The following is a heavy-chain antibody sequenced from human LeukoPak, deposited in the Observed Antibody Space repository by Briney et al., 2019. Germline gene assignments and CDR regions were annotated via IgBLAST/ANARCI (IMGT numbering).Heavy chain of an antibody. CDR1: GFTFSSYS. Sequence: GGSLRLSCAASGFTFSSYSMNWARQAPGQGLEWVSSMSSSSSYIYYADSVKGRFTISRDNAKNSLYLQMNSLRAEDTAVYYCARDNGPSGNDYWGQGTLVTVSS. D-gene: IGHD6-19*01. CDR3: ARDNGPSGNDY. V-gene: IGHV3-21*01. J-gene: IGHJ4*02. CDR2: MSSSSSYI.